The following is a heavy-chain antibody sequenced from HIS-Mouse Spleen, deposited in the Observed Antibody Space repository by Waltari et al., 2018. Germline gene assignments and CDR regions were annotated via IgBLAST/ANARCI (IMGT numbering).Heavy chain of an antibody. CDR2: IYHSGST. CDR1: GYSISSGYY. Sequence: QVQLQESGPGLVKPSETLSLTCTVSGYSISSGYYWGWIRQPPGKGLEWIGRIYHSGSTYYNPSLKSRVTISVDTSKNQFSLKLSSVTAADTAVYYCARDSWAYAIEYFQHWGQGTLVTVSS. CDR3: ARDSWAYAIEYFQH. V-gene: IGHV4-38-2*02. J-gene: IGHJ1*01. D-gene: IGHD2-8*01.